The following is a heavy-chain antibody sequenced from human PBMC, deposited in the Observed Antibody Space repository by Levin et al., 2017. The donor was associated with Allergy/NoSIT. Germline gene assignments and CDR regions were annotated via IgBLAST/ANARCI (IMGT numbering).Heavy chain of an antibody. J-gene: IGHJ3*02. V-gene: IGHV3-23*01. D-gene: IGHD5-12*01. CDR3: ARGGSGYGYAFDI. CDR1: GFTFSSYA. CDR2: ISGSGGST. Sequence: TGGSLRLSCAASGFTFSSYAMSWVRQAPGKGLEWVSAISGSGGSTYYADSVKGRFTISRDNSKNTLYLQMNSLRAEDTAVYYCARGGSGYGYAFDIWGQGTMVTVSS.